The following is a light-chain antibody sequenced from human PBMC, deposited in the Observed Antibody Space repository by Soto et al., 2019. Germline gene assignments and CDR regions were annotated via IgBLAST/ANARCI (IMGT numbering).Light chain of an antibody. Sequence: DVQMTQSPSSLSASVGDRVTITCQASQDINTYLNWSQQKPGKAPKLLIYDASNLETGVPTRFTGSGSGTHFTFTISSQQPEDIATYICQQYDFLVTFGQGTRLEIQ. J-gene: IGKJ5*01. CDR2: DAS. CDR3: QQYDFLVT. CDR1: QDINTY. V-gene: IGKV1-33*01.